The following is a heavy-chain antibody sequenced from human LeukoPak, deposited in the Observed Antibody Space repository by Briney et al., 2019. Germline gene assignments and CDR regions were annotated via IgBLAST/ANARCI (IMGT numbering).Heavy chain of an antibody. CDR2: IYYSGST. V-gene: IGHV4-59*01. Sequence: PSETLSLTCTVSGGSISSYYWSWIRQPPGKGLEWIGYIYYSGSTNYNPPLKSRVTISVDTSKNQFSLKLSSVTAADTAVYYCARTRYSSGWSPTYGMDVWGQGTTVTVSS. CDR3: ARTRYSSGWSPTYGMDV. D-gene: IGHD6-19*01. J-gene: IGHJ6*02. CDR1: GGSISSYY.